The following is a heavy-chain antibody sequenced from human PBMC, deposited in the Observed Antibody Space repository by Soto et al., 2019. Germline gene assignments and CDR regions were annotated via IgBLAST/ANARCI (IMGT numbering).Heavy chain of an antibody. J-gene: IGHJ6*02. V-gene: IGHV3-30*18. Sequence: GGSLRLSCAASGFTFSSYGMHWVRQAPGKGLEWVAVISYDGSNKYYADSVKGRFTISRDNSKNTLCLQMNSLRAEDTAVYYCAKLRDLRQTYYYSGMDVWGQGTTVTVSS. D-gene: IGHD3-10*01. CDR3: AKLRDLRQTYYYSGMDV. CDR2: ISYDGSNK. CDR1: GFTFSSYG.